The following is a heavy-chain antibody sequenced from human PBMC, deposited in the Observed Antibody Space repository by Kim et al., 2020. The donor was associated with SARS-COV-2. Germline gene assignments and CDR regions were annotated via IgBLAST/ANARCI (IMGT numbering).Heavy chain of an antibody. CDR3: ARDMYSREGGGY. CDR1: GFTFSSYW. V-gene: IGHV3-74*01. CDR2: INADGSSA. Sequence: GGSLRLSCAASGFTFSSYWMHWVRQVPGKGLVWVSRINADGSSATYADPVKGRFTISRDNAKNTLYLQMNSLRVEDTAVYYCARDMYSREGGGYCGQGTL. D-gene: IGHD6-13*01. J-gene: IGHJ4*02.